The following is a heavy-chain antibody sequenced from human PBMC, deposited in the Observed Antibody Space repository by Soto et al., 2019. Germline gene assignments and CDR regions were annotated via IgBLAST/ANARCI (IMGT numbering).Heavy chain of an antibody. Sequence: GGSLRLSCAAPGFTFSDYGMHWVRQAPGKGLEWVAVIWLDGSIKYYADSVKGRFTISRDNSKNTLYLQINSLRAEDTAVYYCARASGSFDYWGQGTLVTVSS. CDR2: IWLDGSIK. V-gene: IGHV3-33*01. CDR3: ARASGSFDY. J-gene: IGHJ4*02. CDR1: GFTFSDYG.